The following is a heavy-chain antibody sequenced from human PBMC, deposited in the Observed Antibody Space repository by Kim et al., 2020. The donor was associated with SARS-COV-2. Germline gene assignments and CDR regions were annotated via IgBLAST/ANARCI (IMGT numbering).Heavy chain of an antibody. V-gene: IGHV3-9*01. J-gene: IGHJ4*02. Sequence: GGSLRLSCAASGFTFDDYAMHWVRQAPGKGLEWVSGISWNSGSIGYADSVKGRFTISRDNAKNSLYLQMNSLRAEYTALYYCAKADRGYSYGHNDYWGQG. CDR1: GFTFDDYA. CDR2: ISWNSGSI. CDR3: AKADRGYSYGHNDY. D-gene: IGHD5-18*01.